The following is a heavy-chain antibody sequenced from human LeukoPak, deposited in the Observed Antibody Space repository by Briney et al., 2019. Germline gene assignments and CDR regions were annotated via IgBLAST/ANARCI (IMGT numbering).Heavy chain of an antibody. CDR2: ISAYNGNT. Sequence: ASVKVSCKASGYTFTSYGISWVRQAPGQGLEWMGWISAYNGNTNYAQKLQGRATMTTDTSTSTAYMELRSLRSDDTAVYYCARGPMVRGVIQYYFDYWGQGTLVTVSS. J-gene: IGHJ4*02. CDR3: ARGPMVRGVIQYYFDY. D-gene: IGHD3-10*01. V-gene: IGHV1-18*01. CDR1: GYTFTSYG.